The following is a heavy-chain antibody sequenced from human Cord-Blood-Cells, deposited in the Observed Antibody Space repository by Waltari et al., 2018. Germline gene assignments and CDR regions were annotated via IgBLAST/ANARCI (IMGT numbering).Heavy chain of an antibody. CDR2: MNPNSGNT. CDR1: GYTFTSYD. Sequence: QVQLVQSGAEVKKPGASVKVSCKASGYTFTSYDTTWLRQATGQGLEWMGWMNPNSGNTGYAQKFQGRVTITRNTSISTAYMELSSLRSEDTAVYYCAGKYNWNYGDAFDIWGQGTMVTVSS. CDR3: AGKYNWNYGDAFDI. D-gene: IGHD1-7*01. V-gene: IGHV1-8*03. J-gene: IGHJ3*02.